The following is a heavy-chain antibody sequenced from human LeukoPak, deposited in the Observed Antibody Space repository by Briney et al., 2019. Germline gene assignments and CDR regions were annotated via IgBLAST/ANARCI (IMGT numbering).Heavy chain of an antibody. Sequence: GGSLRLSCAASGFTFSTYLMTWVRQAPGKGLEWVANIKQDGSEKYYVDSVKGRFTVSRDNSKNTLYLQMNSLRAEDTAVYYCARDHYYDSSGYPLPLDYWGQGTLVTVSS. V-gene: IGHV3-7*01. CDR2: IKQDGSEK. CDR1: GFTFSTYL. CDR3: ARDHYYDSSGYPLPLDY. J-gene: IGHJ4*02. D-gene: IGHD3-22*01.